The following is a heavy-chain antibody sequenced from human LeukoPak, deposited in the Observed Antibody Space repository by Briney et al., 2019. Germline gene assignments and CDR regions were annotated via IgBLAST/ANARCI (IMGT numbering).Heavy chain of an antibody. J-gene: IGHJ4*02. CDR2: IYYSGST. V-gene: IGHV4-59*11. Sequence: SETLSLTCTVSGGSISSHYWNWIRQPPGKGLEWIGYIYYSGSTNYNPSLKSRVTISLDTSKSQFSLKLRSVTAADTAVYYCAKVETAAAATLRGFDYWGQGTLVTVSS. D-gene: IGHD6-13*01. CDR1: GGSISSHY. CDR3: AKVETAAAATLRGFDY.